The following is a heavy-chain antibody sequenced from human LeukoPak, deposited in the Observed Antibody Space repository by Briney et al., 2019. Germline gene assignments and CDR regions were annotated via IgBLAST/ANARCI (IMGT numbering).Heavy chain of an antibody. D-gene: IGHD3-22*01. CDR3: VRQYYHYSSDYYWAPDY. CDR2: INPNSGGT. CDR1: GYTFTGYY. V-gene: IGHV1-2*02. J-gene: IGHJ4*02. Sequence: VASVKVSCKASGYTFTGYYMHWVRQAPGQGLEWMGWINPNSGGTNYAQRFQGRVTMTRDTSTSTVYMELSSLRSEDTAVYYCVRQYYHYSSDYYWAPDYWGQGTLVTVSS.